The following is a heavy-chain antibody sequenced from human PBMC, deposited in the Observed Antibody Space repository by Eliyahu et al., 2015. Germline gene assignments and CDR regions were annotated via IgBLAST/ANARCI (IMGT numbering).Heavy chain of an antibody. CDR3: ARAFYGDYAMDV. D-gene: IGHD4-17*01. CDR1: GYSFSDYD. V-gene: IGHV1-8*01. Sequence: QLQLVQSGXEVKRPGXXVKVSCXASGYSFSDYDINWVRQATGQGLEWMGWMSPISGSTGYAQKFQGRVTMTRNTSISTAYMELSSLRSEDTAVYYCARAFYGDYAMDVWGQGTTVTVSS. J-gene: IGHJ6*02. CDR2: MSPISGST.